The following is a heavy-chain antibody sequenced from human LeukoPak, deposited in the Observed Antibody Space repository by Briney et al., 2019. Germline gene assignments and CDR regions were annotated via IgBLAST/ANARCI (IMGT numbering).Heavy chain of an antibody. CDR2: IWYDESNK. V-gene: IGHV3-33*01. Sequence: HPGGSLRLSCAASGFTFSSYGMHWVRQAPGKGLEWVAVIWYDESNKYYADSVKGRFTISRDNSKNTLYLQMNSLRAEDTAVYYCARSLGSGSYPADYWGQGTLVTVSS. CDR3: ARSLGSGSYPADY. CDR1: GFTFSSYG. J-gene: IGHJ4*02. D-gene: IGHD3-10*02.